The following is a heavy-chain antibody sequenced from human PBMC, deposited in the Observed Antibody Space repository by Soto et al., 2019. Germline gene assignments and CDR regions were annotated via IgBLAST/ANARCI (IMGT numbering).Heavy chain of an antibody. V-gene: IGHV4-59*01. CDR2: IYYSGST. J-gene: IGHJ4*02. CDR1: GGSISSYY. CDR3: GRGLTGVGC. Sequence: SETLSLTCTVSGGSISSYYWSWIRQPPGKGLEWIGYIYYSGSTNYNPSLKSRVTIAVDAAKNQFSLTLSSVTAADPAVYYCGRGLTGVGCWGQGTLVTVCS. D-gene: IGHD7-27*01.